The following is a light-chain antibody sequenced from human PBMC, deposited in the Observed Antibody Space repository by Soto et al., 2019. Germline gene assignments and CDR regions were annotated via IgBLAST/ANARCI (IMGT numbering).Light chain of an antibody. CDR2: ANT. CDR1: RSNIGANYD. V-gene: IGLV1-40*01. J-gene: IGLJ2*01. CDR3: QSFDLSLSAVI. Sequence: QSVLTQPPSVSGAPGQRVTISCTGSRSNIGANYDVHWYQQLPGTAPKLLIFANTNRPAGVPGRFSGSRSGTSASLTITGLQADDEAEYYCQSFDLSLSAVIFGGGTKVTVL.